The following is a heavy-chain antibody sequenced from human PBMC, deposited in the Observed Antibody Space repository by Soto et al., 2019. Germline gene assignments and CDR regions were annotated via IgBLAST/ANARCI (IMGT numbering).Heavy chain of an antibody. V-gene: IGHV3-64*01. J-gene: IGHJ4*02. Sequence: PGGSLRLSCAASGFTFSSYAMHWVRQAPGKGLEYVSAISSNGGSTYYANSLKGRFTISRDNSKNTLYLQMGSLRAEDMAVYYCARGPGYYFDYWGQGTLVTVSS. CDR2: ISSNGGST. CDR1: GFTFSSYA. CDR3: ARGPGYYFDY.